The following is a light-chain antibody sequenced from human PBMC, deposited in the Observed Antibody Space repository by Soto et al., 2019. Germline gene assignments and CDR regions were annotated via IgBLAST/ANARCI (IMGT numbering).Light chain of an antibody. CDR3: GAWDNSLTVYV. J-gene: IGLJ1*01. Sequence: QSVLTQPPSVSAAPGQEVTISCSGSSSNIAANSVSWYQHLPGTAPKLLIYDSDRRPSGIPARFSGSKSGTSATLGITGLQTGDEADYYCGAWDNSLTVYVFGSGIKVTVL. CDR1: SSNIAANS. V-gene: IGLV1-51*01. CDR2: DSD.